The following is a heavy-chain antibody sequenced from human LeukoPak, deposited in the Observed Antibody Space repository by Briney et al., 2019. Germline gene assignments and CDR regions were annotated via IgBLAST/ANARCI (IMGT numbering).Heavy chain of an antibody. CDR3: ALTVVTPDYYYGMDV. CDR1: GYTFTGYY. V-gene: IGHV1-2*02. J-gene: IGHJ6*02. D-gene: IGHD2-21*02. CDR2: INPNSGGT. Sequence: ASVKVPCKASGYTFTGYYMHWVRQAPGQGLEWMGWINPNSGGTNYAQKFQGRVTMTRDTSISTAYMELSRLRSDDTAVYYCALTVVTPDYYYGMDVWGQGTTVTVSS.